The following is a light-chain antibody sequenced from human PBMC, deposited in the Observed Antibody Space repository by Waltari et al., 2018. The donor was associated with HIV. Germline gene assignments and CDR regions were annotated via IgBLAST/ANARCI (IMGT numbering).Light chain of an antibody. J-gene: IGKJ1*01. Sequence: EIVVTQSPATLSVSPGDSATLSCRASQSVSSNLAWYQHKPGQAPRLLFYGTSTRATGIPARFSGSGSGTDFSLTITSLQSEDFAVYYCQQYNNWPQVTFGQGTKVEI. V-gene: IGKV3-15*01. CDR2: GTS. CDR1: QSVSSN. CDR3: QQYNNWPQVT.